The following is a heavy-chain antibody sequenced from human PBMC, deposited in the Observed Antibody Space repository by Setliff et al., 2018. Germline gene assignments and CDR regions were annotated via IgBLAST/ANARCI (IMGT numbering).Heavy chain of an antibody. CDR1: GDSINPYY. V-gene: IGHV4-59*01. CDR3: ARFVNPRDGYQNSPGFDF. CDR2: IYYSGAT. J-gene: IGHJ4*02. Sequence: SETLSLTCSVSGDSINPYYWTWIRQPPGKGLEWIGFIYYSGATTYNPSLKSRVTISVDTSKNQFSLNLNSVTAADTAVYYCARFVNPRDGYQNSPGFDFWGQGTLVTVSS. D-gene: IGHD5-12*01.